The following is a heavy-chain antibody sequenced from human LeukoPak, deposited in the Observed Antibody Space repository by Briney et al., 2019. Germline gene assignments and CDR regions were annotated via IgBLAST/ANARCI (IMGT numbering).Heavy chain of an antibody. CDR3: ARDDRYCSGGSCFARSHNFDY. J-gene: IGHJ4*02. V-gene: IGHV3-30*04. CDR2: ISYDGSNK. Sequence: GRSLRLSCAASGFTFSSYAMHWVRQAPGKGLEWVAVISYDGSNKYYADSVKGRFTIPRDNSKNTLYLQMNSLRAEDTAVYYCARDDRYCSGGSCFARSHNFDYWGQGTLVTVSS. D-gene: IGHD2-15*01. CDR1: GFTFSSYA.